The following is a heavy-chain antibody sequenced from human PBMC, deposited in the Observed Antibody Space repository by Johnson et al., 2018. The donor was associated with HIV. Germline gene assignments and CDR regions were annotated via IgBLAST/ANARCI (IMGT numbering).Heavy chain of an antibody. CDR3: AKEGYSASFDI. D-gene: IGHD2-21*01. J-gene: IGHJ3*02. V-gene: IGHV3-9*01. CDR1: GFIFNDYA. CDR2: INWNSVIT. Sequence: VRLVESGGGLVQPGRSLRLSCAASGFIFNDYAMHWVRQVPGKGLEWVSGINWNSVITAYADSVKGRFTISRDNAKNSLYLQMNSLRAEDTALYYCAKEGYSASFDIWGQGTMVTVSS.